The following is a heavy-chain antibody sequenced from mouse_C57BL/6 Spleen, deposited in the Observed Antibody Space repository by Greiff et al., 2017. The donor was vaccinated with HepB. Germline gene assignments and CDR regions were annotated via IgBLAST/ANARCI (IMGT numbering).Heavy chain of an antibody. V-gene: IGHV1-15*01. Sequence: QVQLKQSGAELVRPGASVTLSCKASGYTFTDYEMHWVKQTPVHGLEWIGAIDPETGGTAYNQKFKGKAILTADKSSSTAYMELRSLTSEDSAVYYCTRFEGYYPYFDYWGQGTTLTVSS. J-gene: IGHJ2*01. CDR2: IDPETGGT. CDR3: TRFEGYYPYFDY. D-gene: IGHD2-3*01. CDR1: GYTFTDYE.